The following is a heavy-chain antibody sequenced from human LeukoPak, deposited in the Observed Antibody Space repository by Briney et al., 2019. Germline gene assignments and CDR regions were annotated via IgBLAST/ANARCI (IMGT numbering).Heavy chain of an antibody. CDR2: ISSSGSTI. Sequence: GGSLRLSCAASGFTFSRNSMNWVRQAPGKGLEWVSYISSSGSTIYYADSVKGRFTISRDNAKNSLYLQMNSLRVEDTAVYYCAKEGGYDNVYFDYWGQGTLVTVSS. CDR3: AKEGGYDNVYFDY. J-gene: IGHJ4*02. CDR1: GFTFSRNS. D-gene: IGHD5-12*01. V-gene: IGHV3-48*01.